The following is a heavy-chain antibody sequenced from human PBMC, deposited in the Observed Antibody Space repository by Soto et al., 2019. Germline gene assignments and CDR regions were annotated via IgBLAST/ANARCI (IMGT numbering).Heavy chain of an antibody. Sequence: GAAVKVSCKASGYTFTSYGISWVRQAPGQGLEWMGWISAYNGNTNYAQKLQGRVTMTTDTSASTAYMELRSLRSDDTAVYYCARTFSGWTFDPWGQATLVTVSS. D-gene: IGHD6-19*01. J-gene: IGHJ5*02. CDR2: ISAYNGNT. CDR1: GYTFTSYG. CDR3: ARTFSGWTFDP. V-gene: IGHV1-18*01.